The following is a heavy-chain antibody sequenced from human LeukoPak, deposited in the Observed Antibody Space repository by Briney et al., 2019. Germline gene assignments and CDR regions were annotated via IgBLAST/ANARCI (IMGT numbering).Heavy chain of an antibody. J-gene: IGHJ4*02. CDR2: IYSNGNT. D-gene: IGHD3-3*01. V-gene: IGHV4-59*01. CDR1: GGSFSSSY. Sequence: SETLSLTCIVSGGSFSSSYWSWIRQPPGKGLEWIAYIYSNGNTNSNPSLKSRVTIAVDTSQSQFSLKLSSVTAADTAVYYCARGGDDFWSGTTTIDFWGQGTLVTVSS. CDR3: ARGGDDFWSGTTTIDF.